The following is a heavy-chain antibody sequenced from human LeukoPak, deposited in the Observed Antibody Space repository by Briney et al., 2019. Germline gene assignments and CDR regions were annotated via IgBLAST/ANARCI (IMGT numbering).Heavy chain of an antibody. CDR2: ISWNSGSI. D-gene: IGHD6-19*01. J-gene: IGHJ4*02. Sequence: GGSLRLSCAASGITFDDYAMHWVRQAPGKGLEWVSGISWNSGSIGYADSVKGRFTISRDNAKNSLYLQMNSLRAEDTALYYCAKAAVAGRNFDYWGQGTLVTVSS. CDR1: GITFDDYA. V-gene: IGHV3-9*01. CDR3: AKAAVAGRNFDY.